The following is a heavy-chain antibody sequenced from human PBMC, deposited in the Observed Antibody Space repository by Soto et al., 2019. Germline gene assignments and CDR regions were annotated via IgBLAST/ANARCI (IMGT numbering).Heavy chain of an antibody. D-gene: IGHD4-17*01. Sequence: EVNLVESGGGSVQPGGSLRLSCVASGFTFSSDWMHWARQAPGRGLVWVSRINSDGTDITYADLVKGRFTISRDNAKNTLYLQMNNLRAEDTAVYYCARDTTTGLDNWGQGTLVTVSS. CDR2: INSDGTDI. J-gene: IGHJ4*02. CDR3: ARDTTTGLDN. CDR1: GFTFSSDW. V-gene: IGHV3-74*03.